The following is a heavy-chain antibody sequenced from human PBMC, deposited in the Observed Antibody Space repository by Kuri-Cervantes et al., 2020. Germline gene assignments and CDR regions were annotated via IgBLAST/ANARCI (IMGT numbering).Heavy chain of an antibody. CDR3: ARRSPRYYYYYMDV. V-gene: IGHV4-4*07. CDR2: IYASGST. J-gene: IGHJ6*03. CDR1: GGSISNYY. Sequence: SETLSLTCTVSGGSISNYYWSWIRQPAGKRLEWIGRIYASGSTNYNPSLKSRVTISVDTSKNQFSLKLTSMTAADTAVYYCARRSPRYYYYYMDVWGKGTTVTVSS.